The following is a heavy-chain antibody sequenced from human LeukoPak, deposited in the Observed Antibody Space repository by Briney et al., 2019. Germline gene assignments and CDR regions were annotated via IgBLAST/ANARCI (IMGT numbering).Heavy chain of an antibody. J-gene: IGHJ4*02. CDR3: ATDRARGGDSFDY. D-gene: IGHD3-10*01. V-gene: IGHV4-59*06. Sequence: SETLSLTCTVSGGSISSYYWSWIRQPPGKGLEWIGYIYYSGSTYYNPSLKSRVTISGDTSKNQFSLNLSSVTAADTAVYYCATDRARGGDSFDYWGQGTLVTVSS. CDR1: GGSISSYY. CDR2: IYYSGST.